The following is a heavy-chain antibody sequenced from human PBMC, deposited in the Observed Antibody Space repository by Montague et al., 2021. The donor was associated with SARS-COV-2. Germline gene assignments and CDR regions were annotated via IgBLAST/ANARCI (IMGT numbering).Heavy chain of an antibody. V-gene: IGHV4-61*08. CDR2: IYFSGST. CDR3: TRLSLGWNTD. J-gene: IGHJ1*01. Sequence: SETLSLTCTVSGGSISSGGYYWSWIRQHPGKGLEWIGYIYFSGSTNYNPSLKSRPTISVDTSKNQFSLKLSSVTAADTAVYFCTRLSLGWNTDWGQGTLVTVSS. CDR1: GGSISSGGYY. D-gene: IGHD1-1*01.